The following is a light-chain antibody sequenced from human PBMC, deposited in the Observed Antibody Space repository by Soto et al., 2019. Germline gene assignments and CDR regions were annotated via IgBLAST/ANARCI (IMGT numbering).Light chain of an antibody. CDR3: QQLVSYPQ. CDR2: AAS. Sequence: DIQLTQSPSFLSASIGDRVTITCRASQVIGIYLAWYQQKPGKAPKLLISAASTLQSGVPSRFSGSGSGTEFTLTISSLQPEDFATYYCQQLVSYPQFGGGTKVEIK. CDR1: QVIGIY. J-gene: IGKJ4*02. V-gene: IGKV1-9*01.